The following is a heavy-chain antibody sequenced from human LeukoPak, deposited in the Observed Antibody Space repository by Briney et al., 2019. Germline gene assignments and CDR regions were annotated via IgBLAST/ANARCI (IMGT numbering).Heavy chain of an antibody. CDR1: GGSISGYH. V-gene: IGHV4-59*08. J-gene: IGHJ6*03. Sequence: SETLSLTCNVSGGSISGYHWSWIRQPPGKGLEWLGYIYYSGSSNYNPSLKSRVTISVDTSKNQFSLKLSSVTAADTAVYYCARLSGTIFGGGLYYYYYMDVWGKGTTVTVSS. CDR2: IYYSGSS. D-gene: IGHD3-3*01. CDR3: ARLSGTIFGGGLYYYYYMDV.